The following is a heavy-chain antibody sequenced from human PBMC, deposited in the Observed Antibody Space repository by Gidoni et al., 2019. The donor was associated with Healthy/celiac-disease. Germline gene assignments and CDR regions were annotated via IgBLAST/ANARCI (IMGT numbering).Heavy chain of an antibody. J-gene: IGHJ4*02. V-gene: IGHV3-53*01. CDR2: SYSGGST. CDR1: GFTVSSNY. CDR3: ARMRWLQDPYYFDY. D-gene: IGHD5-12*01. Sequence: EVQLVESGGGLIQPGGSLRLSCAAAGFTVSSNYMSWVRQAPGKGLEWLSVSYSGGSTYYADSVKGRFTISRDNSKNTLYLQMNSLRAEDTAVYYCARMRWLQDPYYFDYWGQGPLVTVSS.